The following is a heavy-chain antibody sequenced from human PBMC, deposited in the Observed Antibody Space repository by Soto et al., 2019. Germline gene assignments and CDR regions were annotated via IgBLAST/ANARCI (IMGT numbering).Heavy chain of an antibody. D-gene: IGHD3-10*01. J-gene: IGHJ3*02. CDR1: GGSVSSGDYY. Sequence: PSETLSLTCTVSGGSVSSGDYYWSWIRQPPGKGLEWIGHIHYSGNTYYTTSFRSRGTISMDTSNNQFSLNLSSVTAADTAVYYCARHGGIALVRGVLTAFDIWGPGTMVTVSS. V-gene: IGHV4-30-4*01. CDR2: IHYSGNT. CDR3: ARHGGIALVRGVLTAFDI.